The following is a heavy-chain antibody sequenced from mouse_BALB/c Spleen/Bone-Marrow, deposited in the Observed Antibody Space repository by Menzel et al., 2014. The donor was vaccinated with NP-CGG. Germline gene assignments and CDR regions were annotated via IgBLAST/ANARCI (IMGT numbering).Heavy chain of an antibody. CDR1: GYTFTSYW. Sequence: VQLQQSGTDLARPGASVNLSCKASGYTFTSYWMQWVKQRPGQGLEWIGAIYPGDGDTRYTQKFKGKATLTADKSSSTAYMQLSSLASVDSAVYYCARYGEYSMDYWGQGTSVTVSS. V-gene: IGHV1-87*01. CDR2: IYPGDGDT. D-gene: IGHD2-13*01. CDR3: ARYGEYSMDY. J-gene: IGHJ4*01.